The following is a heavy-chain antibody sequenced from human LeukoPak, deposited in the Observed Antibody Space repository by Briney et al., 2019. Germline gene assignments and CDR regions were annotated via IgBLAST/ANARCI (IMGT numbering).Heavy chain of an antibody. CDR1: GGSISNYY. CDR2: IYYSGST. CDR3: ARGNGYHAY. D-gene: IGHD5-24*01. J-gene: IGHJ4*02. Sequence: PSETLSLTCTVSGGSISNYYWTWIRQPPGKGLEWIGYIYYSGSTNYNPSLMSRVTISVDTSKNQFPLKLSSVTAADTAVYYCARGNGYHAYWGQGTLVTVSS. V-gene: IGHV4-59*01.